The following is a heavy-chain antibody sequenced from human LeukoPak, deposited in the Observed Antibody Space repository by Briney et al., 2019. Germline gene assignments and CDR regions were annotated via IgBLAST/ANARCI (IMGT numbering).Heavy chain of an antibody. D-gene: IGHD3-10*01. J-gene: IGHJ6*04. Sequence: ASVKVSCKATGYTFTGYYMHWVRQATGQGIEWMGWINPNSGGTNYAQKFQGWVTMTRDTSISTAYMELSRLRSDDTAVYYCARDRVYYGSGSYYYGMDVWGKGTTVTVSS. V-gene: IGHV1-2*04. CDR2: INPNSGGT. CDR1: GYTFTGYY. CDR3: ARDRVYYGSGSYYYGMDV.